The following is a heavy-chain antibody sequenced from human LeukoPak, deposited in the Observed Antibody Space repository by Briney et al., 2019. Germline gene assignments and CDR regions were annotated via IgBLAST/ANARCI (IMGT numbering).Heavy chain of an antibody. Sequence: SETLSLTCTVSGGSISSSSYYWGWIRQPPGKGLEWIGSIYYSGSTYYNPSLKSRVTISVDTSKNQFSLKLSSVTAADTAVYYCARLDLSDFWSGYYGRGAFDIWGQGTMVTVSS. D-gene: IGHD3-3*01. J-gene: IGHJ3*02. CDR3: ARLDLSDFWSGYYGRGAFDI. V-gene: IGHV4-39*01. CDR1: GGSISSSSYY. CDR2: IYYSGST.